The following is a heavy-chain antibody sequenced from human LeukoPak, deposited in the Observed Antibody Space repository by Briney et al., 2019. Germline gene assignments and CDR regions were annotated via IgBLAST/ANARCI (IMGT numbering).Heavy chain of an antibody. D-gene: IGHD3-22*01. CDR1: GGSISSSSYY. CDR3: ASMYDSSGYSIGY. J-gene: IGHJ4*02. CDR2: IYHSGST. V-gene: IGHV4-31*03. Sequence: SETLPLTCIVSGGSISSSSYYWSWIRQHPGKGLEWIGYIYHSGSTYYNPSLKSRVTISVDRSKNQFSLKLSSVTAADTAVYYCASMYDSSGYSIGYWGQGTLVTVSS.